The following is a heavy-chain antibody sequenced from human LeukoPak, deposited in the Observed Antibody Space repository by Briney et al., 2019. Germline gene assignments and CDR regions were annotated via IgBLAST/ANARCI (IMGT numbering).Heavy chain of an antibody. Sequence: GSSVKVSCKASGGTFSSYAISWVRQAPGQGLEWMGGIIPIFGTANYAQKFQGRVTITTDESTSTAYMELSSLRSEDTAVYYCARDRQVLWFGEPPHYFDYWGQGTLVTVSS. CDR3: ARDRQVLWFGEPPHYFDY. J-gene: IGHJ4*02. V-gene: IGHV1-69*05. CDR2: IIPIFGTA. CDR1: GGTFSSYA. D-gene: IGHD3-10*01.